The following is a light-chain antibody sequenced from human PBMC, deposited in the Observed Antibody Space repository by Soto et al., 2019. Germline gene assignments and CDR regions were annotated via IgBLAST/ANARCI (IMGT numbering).Light chain of an antibody. CDR3: QQYGSSWWT. Sequence: EIVLTQSPGTLSLSPGERATLSCRASQTVSNNYLAWYQQKPGQAPRLLIYRASSRATGIPDRFRGSGSGTDFTLTISRLEPEDFAVYFCQQYGSSWWTFGQGTKVEIK. CDR2: RAS. CDR1: QTVSNNY. V-gene: IGKV3-20*01. J-gene: IGKJ1*01.